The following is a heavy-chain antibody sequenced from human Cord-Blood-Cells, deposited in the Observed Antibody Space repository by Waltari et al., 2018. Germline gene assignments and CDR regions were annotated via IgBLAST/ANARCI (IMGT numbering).Heavy chain of an antibody. V-gene: IGHV1-69*01. J-gene: IGHJ4*02. CDR1: GGTFSSYA. Sequence: QVQLVQSGAEVKKPGSSVKVSCKASGGTFSSYAISWVRQAPGQGLEWMGGSIPIFGTANYAQKFQGRVTITADESTSTAYMELSSLRSEDTAVYYCARARDGYNYNYFDYWGQGTLVTVSS. CDR2: SIPIFGTA. CDR3: ARARDGYNYNYFDY. D-gene: IGHD5-12*01.